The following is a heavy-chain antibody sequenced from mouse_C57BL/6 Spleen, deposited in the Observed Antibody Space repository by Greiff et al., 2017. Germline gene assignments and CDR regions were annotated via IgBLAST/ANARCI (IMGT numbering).Heavy chain of an antibody. J-gene: IGHJ2*01. D-gene: IGHD4-1*01. CDR1: GYSFTGYY. V-gene: IGHV1-42*01. Sequence: VQLKESGPELVKPGASVKISCKASGYSFTGYYMNWVKQSPEKSLEWIGEINPSTGGTTYNQKFKAKATLTVDKSSSTAYMQLKSLTSEDSAVYYCASGAGTRRGYYFDYWGQGTTLTVSS. CDR2: INPSTGGT. CDR3: ASGAGTRRGYYFDY.